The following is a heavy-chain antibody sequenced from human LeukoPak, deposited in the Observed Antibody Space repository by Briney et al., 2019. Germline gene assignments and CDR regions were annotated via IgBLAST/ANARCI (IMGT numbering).Heavy chain of an antibody. D-gene: IGHD3-22*01. J-gene: IGHJ5*02. V-gene: IGHV1-2*02. CDR3: ARDQDSSGRNWFDP. CDR2: INPNSGGT. CDR1: GYTFTGYY. Sequence: ASVKVSCKASGYTFTGYYMHWVRQAPGQGLEWMGWINPNSGGTNYAQKFQGRVTMTRDTSISTAYMELSRLRSDDTAVCYCARDQDSSGRNWFDPWGQGTLVTVSS.